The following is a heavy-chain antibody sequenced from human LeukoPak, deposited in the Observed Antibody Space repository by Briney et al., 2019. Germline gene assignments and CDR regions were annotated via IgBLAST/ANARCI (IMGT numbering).Heavy chain of an antibody. V-gene: IGHV4-34*01. CDR3: ARRRGYRNYYYYMDV. Sequence: SETLSLTCAVYGGSFSGYYWSWIRQPPGKGLEWIGEINHSGSTNYNPSLKSRVTISVDTSKNQFSLKLSSVTAADTAVYYCARRRGYRNYYYYMDVWGKGTTVTVSS. J-gene: IGHJ6*03. D-gene: IGHD5-18*01. CDR2: INHSGST. CDR1: GGSFSGYY.